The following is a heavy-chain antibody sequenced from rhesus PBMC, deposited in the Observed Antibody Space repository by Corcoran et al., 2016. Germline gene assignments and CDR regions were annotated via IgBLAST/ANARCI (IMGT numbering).Heavy chain of an antibody. D-gene: IGHD1-1*01. CDR2: INTDTGNP. V-gene: IGHV7-114*01. J-gene: IGHJ4*01. CDR1: GYTFTSYG. Sequence: QVQLVQSAAEVKQPGASVKVSCKASGYTFTSYGMNWVRPAHGQRLGWMGGINTDTGNPTYDQGFKERLTVSMDASISTAYLQSSGRKAEDTGVDYCGRYAAEAGIDYWGQGVLVTVAS. CDR3: GRYAAEAGIDY.